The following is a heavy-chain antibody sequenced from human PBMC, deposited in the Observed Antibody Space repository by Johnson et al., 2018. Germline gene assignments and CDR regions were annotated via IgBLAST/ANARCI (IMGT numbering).Heavy chain of an antibody. CDR3: AAGSGDYRDLEH. CDR2: IRHDRTYA. V-gene: IGHV3-33*01. CDR1: GFTLINYH. D-gene: IGHD3-10*01. Sequence: LLLSGAGVVPPRSSLRLSCATSGFTLINYHMHSFRPAPGQGLEWLALIRHDRTYASYADSVKGRFTVSRDYVKNTLYLQMNSLRAEDTAVYFCAAGSGDYRDLEHWGQGTLVTVSS. J-gene: IGHJ1*01.